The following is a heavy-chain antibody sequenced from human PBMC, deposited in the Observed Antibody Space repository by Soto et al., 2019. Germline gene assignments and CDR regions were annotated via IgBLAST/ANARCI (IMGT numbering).Heavy chain of an antibody. CDR3: AADIAAAGISFDY. D-gene: IGHD6-13*01. CDR1: RFTFTSYA. J-gene: IGHJ4*02. V-gene: IGHV1-58*02. CDR2: IGVGSGNT. Sequence: QMQLVQFGPEVKKPGTSVKVSCMASRFTFTSYAMQWVRQAHGQRVEWIGWIGVGSGNTNYAQKFQERVTITRDMSTSTAYMELSSLRSEDTAVYYCAADIAAAGISFDYWGQGTLVTVSS.